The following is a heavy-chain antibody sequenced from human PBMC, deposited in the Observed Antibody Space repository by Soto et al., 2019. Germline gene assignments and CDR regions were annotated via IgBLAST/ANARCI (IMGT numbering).Heavy chain of an antibody. D-gene: IGHD3-3*01. CDR3: ARGSTYYDFWSGYYARDGMDV. J-gene: IGHJ6*02. Sequence: PGGSLRLSCAASGFAFSNSVMSWVRQAPGKGLEWVSVIYSGGSTYYADSVKGRFTISRDNSKNTLYLQMNSLRAEDTAVYYCARGSTYYDFWSGYYARDGMDVWGQGTTVTVSS. V-gene: IGHV3-66*01. CDR1: GFAFSNSV. CDR2: IYSGGST.